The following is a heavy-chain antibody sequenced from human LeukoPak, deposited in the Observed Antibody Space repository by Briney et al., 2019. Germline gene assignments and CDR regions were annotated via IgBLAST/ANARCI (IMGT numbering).Heavy chain of an antibody. CDR1: GFTFSSYA. CDR3: ARTSVTYYDFWSGYSGWFDP. CDR2: ISYDGSNK. Sequence: SGGSLRLSCAASGFTFSSYAMHWVRQAPGKGLDWVAVISYDGSNKYYADSVKGRFTISRDNSKNTLYLQMNSLRAEDTAVYYCARTSVTYYDFWSGYSGWFDPWGQGTLVTVSS. J-gene: IGHJ5*02. D-gene: IGHD3-3*01. V-gene: IGHV3-30-3*01.